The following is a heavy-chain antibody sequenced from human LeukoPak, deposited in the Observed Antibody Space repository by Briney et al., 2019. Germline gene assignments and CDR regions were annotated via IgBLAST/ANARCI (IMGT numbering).Heavy chain of an antibody. J-gene: IGHJ4*02. D-gene: IGHD3-16*02. V-gene: IGHV3-72*01. CDR3: AREAGAIGDYFDY. CDR2: TGNKANSYTT. Sequence: GGSLRLSRAASGFTFSDHYMDWVRQAPGQGLEWVGHTGNKANSYTTEYAASVKGRFTISRGDSKNSLYLQMNSLRAEDTAVYYCAREAGAIGDYFDYWGQGTLVTVSS. CDR1: GFTFSDHY.